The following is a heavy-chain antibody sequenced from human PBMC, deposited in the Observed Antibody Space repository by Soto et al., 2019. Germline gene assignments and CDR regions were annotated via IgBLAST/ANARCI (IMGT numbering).Heavy chain of an antibody. CDR3: ARDRSIVQGPGWYFDL. Sequence: GGSLRLSCAASGFTFSSYAMHWVRQAPGKGLEWVAVISYDGSNKYYADSVKGRFTISRDNSKNTLYLQMNSLRAEDTAVYYCARDRSIVQGPGWYFDLWGRGTLVTVSS. CDR1: GFTFSSYA. CDR2: ISYDGSNK. D-gene: IGHD1-26*01. J-gene: IGHJ2*01. V-gene: IGHV3-30-3*01.